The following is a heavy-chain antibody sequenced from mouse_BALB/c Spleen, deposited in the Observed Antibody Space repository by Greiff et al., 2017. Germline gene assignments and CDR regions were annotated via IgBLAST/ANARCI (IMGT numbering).Heavy chain of an antibody. CDR2: IWAGGST. Sequence: VQLVESGPGLVAPSQSLSITCTVSGFSLTSYGVHWVRQPPGKGLEWLGVIWAGGSTNYNSALMSRLSISKDNSKSQVFLKMNSLQTDDTAMYYCAREGGRYAMDYWGQGTSVTVSS. V-gene: IGHV2-9*02. D-gene: IGHD1-1*02. J-gene: IGHJ4*01. CDR3: AREGGRYAMDY. CDR1: GFSLTSYG.